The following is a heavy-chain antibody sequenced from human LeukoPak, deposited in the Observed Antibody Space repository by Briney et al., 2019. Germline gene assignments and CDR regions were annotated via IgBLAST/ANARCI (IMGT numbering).Heavy chain of an antibody. CDR1: GYTFTSSD. D-gene: IGHD5-18*01. Sequence: GASVKVSCKASGYTFTSSDINWVRQATGQGLEWMGWLNPNSGNTGYAQKFQGRVTMTRNTSISTAYMELSSLRSEDTAVYYCARADNGYSYGPVLYYGMDVWGQGTTVTVSS. V-gene: IGHV1-8*01. CDR3: ARADNGYSYGPVLYYGMDV. CDR2: LNPNSGNT. J-gene: IGHJ6*02.